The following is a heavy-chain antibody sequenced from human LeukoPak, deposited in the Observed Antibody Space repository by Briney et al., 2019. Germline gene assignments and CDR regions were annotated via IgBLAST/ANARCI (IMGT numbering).Heavy chain of an antibody. D-gene: IGHD2-8*02. J-gene: IGHJ6*03. V-gene: IGHV3-7*01. CDR1: GFTFSSYW. CDR2: IKQDGSEK. CDR3: ARVRLSGFLLGGVGYYYYYYYMDV. Sequence: PGGSLRLSCAASGFTFSSYWMSWVRQAPGKGLEWVANIKQDGSEKYYVDSVKGRFTISRDNAKNSLYLQMNSLRAEDTAVYYCARVRLSGFLLGGVGYYYYYYYMDVWGKGTTVTVSS.